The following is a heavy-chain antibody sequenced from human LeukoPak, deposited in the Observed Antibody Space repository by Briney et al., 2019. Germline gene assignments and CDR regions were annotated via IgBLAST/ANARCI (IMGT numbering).Heavy chain of an antibody. Sequence: ASVKVSCKASGYTFTGHFMHWVRQTPGQGLEWVGWISPNSGATNYAVRFQGRISITSDTSSSTAYMELSRLRPADTAVYYCARGSQANWNDFGWFDPWGRGTLVTVSS. CDR1: GYTFTGHF. V-gene: IGHV1-2*02. D-gene: IGHD1-1*01. J-gene: IGHJ5*02. CDR2: ISPNSGAT. CDR3: ARGSQANWNDFGWFDP.